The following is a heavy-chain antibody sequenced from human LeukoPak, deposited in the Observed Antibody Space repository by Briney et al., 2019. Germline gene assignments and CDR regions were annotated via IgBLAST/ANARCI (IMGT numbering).Heavy chain of an antibody. CDR2: ISGSGGST. V-gene: IGHV3-23*01. D-gene: IGHD5-18*01. Sequence: GGSLRLSCAASGFTFSSYAMSWVRQAPGKGLEWVSAISGSGGSTYYADSVKGRFTISRDNSKNTLYLQMNSLRAEDTAVYYCASQYTAMVLKYDAFDIWGQGTMVTVSS. J-gene: IGHJ3*02. CDR3: ASQYTAMVLKYDAFDI. CDR1: GFTFSSYA.